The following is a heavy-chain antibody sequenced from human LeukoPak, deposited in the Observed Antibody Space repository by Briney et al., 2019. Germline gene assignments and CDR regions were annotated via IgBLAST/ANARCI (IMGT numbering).Heavy chain of an antibody. V-gene: IGHV4-59*01. CDR2: FYYSGST. CDR1: GASINHYY. J-gene: IGHJ6*02. Sequence: PSETLSLTCTVSGASINHYYWGWTRHLPPGKGLEWIGYFYYSGSTNYNPAHKSRVSISADTSKNQFSLYLTSVTAADTAVYYCARLGNSGYKGGGMDVWGPGTTVTVSS. CDR3: ARLGNSGYKGGGMDV. D-gene: IGHD5-12*01.